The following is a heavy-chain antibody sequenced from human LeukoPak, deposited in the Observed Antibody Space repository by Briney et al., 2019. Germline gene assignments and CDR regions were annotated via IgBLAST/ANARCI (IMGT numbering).Heavy chain of an antibody. CDR2: ISSSGSTI. V-gene: IGHV3-48*03. CDR1: GFTVSNYE. Sequence: GGSLRLSCAPSGFTVSNYELNWVRQAPGKGLEWVSYISSSGSTIYYADSVKGRFTISRDNSKNTLYLQMNSLRAEGAAVYYCSRILDSAWGELGYWGQGTLVTVSS. J-gene: IGHJ4*02. CDR3: SRILDSAWGELGY. D-gene: IGHD6-19*01.